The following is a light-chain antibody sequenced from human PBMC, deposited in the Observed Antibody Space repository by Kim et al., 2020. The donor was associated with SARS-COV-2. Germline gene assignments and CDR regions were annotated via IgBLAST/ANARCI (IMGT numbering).Light chain of an antibody. Sequence: GQRVTISCFGSVSNIARNVVNWYQQFPGTAPKLLIYATDQRSAGVPDRFSGSRSGTSASLAISGLQSDDEADYYCATWDDSLNEWVFGGGTQLTVL. J-gene: IGLJ3*02. CDR1: VSNIARNV. V-gene: IGLV1-44*01. CDR2: ATD. CDR3: ATWDDSLNEWV.